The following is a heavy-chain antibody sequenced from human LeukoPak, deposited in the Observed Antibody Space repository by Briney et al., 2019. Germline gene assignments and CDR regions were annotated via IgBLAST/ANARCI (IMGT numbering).Heavy chain of an antibody. J-gene: IGHJ4*02. CDR3: ARAVGARVGYFDY. CDR1: GFTFSSYS. CDR2: ISSSSSTI. Sequence: GGSLRLSCAASGFTFSSYSMNWVRQAPGKGLEWVSYISSSSSTIYYADSVKGRFTISRDNAKNSLYLQMNSLRAEDTAVYYCARAVGARVGYFDYWGQGTLITVSS. D-gene: IGHD1-26*01. V-gene: IGHV3-48*04.